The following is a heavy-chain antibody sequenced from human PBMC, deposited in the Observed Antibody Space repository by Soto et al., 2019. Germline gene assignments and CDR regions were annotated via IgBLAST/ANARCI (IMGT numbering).Heavy chain of an antibody. CDR2: IVPMNGSP. CDR3: ARERKFDFWRKGLDV. Sequence: SVKVSCKASGGMFYSSAINWVRQAPGQGLEWMGGIVPMNGSPKYAQEFLGRVTISADASATTAYMDLSGLKSEDTAVYYCARERKFDFWRKGLDVWGQGTTVTVSS. D-gene: IGHD3-3*01. CDR1: GGMFYSSA. V-gene: IGHV1-69*13. J-gene: IGHJ6*02.